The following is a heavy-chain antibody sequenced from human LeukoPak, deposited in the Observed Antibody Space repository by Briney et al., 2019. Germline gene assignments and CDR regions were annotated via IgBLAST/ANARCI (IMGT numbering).Heavy chain of an antibody. CDR1: GFTFSSYA. CDR2: ISGSGGST. CDR3: AKDPKGADCGGDCSASY. J-gene: IGHJ4*02. V-gene: IGHV3-23*01. Sequence: LSGGSLRLSCAASGFTFSSYAMSWVRQAPGKGLEWVSAISGSGGSTYYADSVKGRFTISRDNSKNTLYLQMNSLRAEDTAVYYCAKDPKGADCGGDCSASYWGQGTLVTVSS. D-gene: IGHD2-21*02.